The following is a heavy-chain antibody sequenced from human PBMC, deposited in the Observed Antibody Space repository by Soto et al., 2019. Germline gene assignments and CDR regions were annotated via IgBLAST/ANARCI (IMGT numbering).Heavy chain of an antibody. CDR1: GGSISSGGYS. CDR3: ASAQQLVRNY. V-gene: IGHV4-30-2*01. D-gene: IGHD6-13*01. CDR2: IYHSGST. J-gene: IGHJ4*02. Sequence: QLQLQESGSGLVKPSQTLSLTCAVSGGSISSGGYSWSWIRQPPGKGLEWIGYIYHSGSTYYNPCLKSLVTISVDRSKNQFSLKLSSVTAADTAVYYFASAQQLVRNYWGQGTLVTVSS.